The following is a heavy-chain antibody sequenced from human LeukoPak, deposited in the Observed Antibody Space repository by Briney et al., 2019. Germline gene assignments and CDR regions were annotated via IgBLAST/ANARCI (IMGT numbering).Heavy chain of an antibody. CDR3: ARGGLELENGY. V-gene: IGHV4-59*01. Sequence: SETLSLTCTVSGGSISSYYWSWIRQPPGKGLEWIGYIYYSGSTNYNPSLKSRVTISVDTSKNQFSLKLSSVTAADTAVYYCARGGLELENGYWGQGTLVTVSS. CDR1: GGSISSYY. CDR2: IYYSGST. D-gene: IGHD1-7*01. J-gene: IGHJ4*02.